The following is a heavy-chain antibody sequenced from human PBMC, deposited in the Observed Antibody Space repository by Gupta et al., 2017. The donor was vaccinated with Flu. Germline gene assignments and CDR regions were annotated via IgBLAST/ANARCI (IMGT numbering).Heavy chain of an antibody. J-gene: IGHJ4*02. V-gene: IGHV3-74*01. D-gene: IGHD1-26*01. CDR3: ARVATGSGHWGD. Sequence: EVQLVESGGGLVQPGGSLRLSCAASGFTFRSYWMHWVRQVPGKGLVWVSRINIDGSTTSYADSVKGRLTISRDNAKNTVYLQMNSLRGEDTAVYYCARVATGSGHWGDWGQGTLVTVSS. CDR2: INIDGSTT. CDR1: GFTFRSYW.